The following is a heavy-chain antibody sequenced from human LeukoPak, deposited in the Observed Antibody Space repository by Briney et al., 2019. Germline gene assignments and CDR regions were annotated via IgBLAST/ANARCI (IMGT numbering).Heavy chain of an antibody. V-gene: IGHV3-64*02. D-gene: IGHD6-19*01. CDR1: GFTFSNSA. Sequence: PGGSLRLSCGASGFTFSNSAMYWVRQAPGKGLEFVSVISTNGDRTYYADSVKGGFTISRDKSKNTLYLQMGSLRADDMAVYYCARGVAISSSGWYDTFDYWGQGALVTISS. J-gene: IGHJ4*02. CDR3: ARGVAISSSGWYDTFDY. CDR2: ISTNGDRT.